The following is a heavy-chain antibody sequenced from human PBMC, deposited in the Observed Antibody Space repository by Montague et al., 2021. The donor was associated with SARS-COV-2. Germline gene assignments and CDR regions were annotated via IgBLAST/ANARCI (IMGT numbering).Heavy chain of an antibody. CDR1: GASRSTKNYY. V-gene: IGHV4-39*01. D-gene: IGHD3-16*02. CDR3: ARLGITLGGVIVIRYYFDF. CDR2: ISYSATS. Sequence: SETLSLTCTFSGASRSTKNYYWGRVRQPPGKGLEWIGSISYSATSYSNPSLKSQVTMSVDTSRNQLSLNLSSVTVADTAVYYCARLGITLGGVIVIRYYFDFWGQGTLVTVSS. J-gene: IGHJ4*02.